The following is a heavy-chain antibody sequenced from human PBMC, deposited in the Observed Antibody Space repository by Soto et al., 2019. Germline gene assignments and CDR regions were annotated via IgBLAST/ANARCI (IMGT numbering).Heavy chain of an antibody. J-gene: IGHJ6*02. Sequence: SVKVSCKASGGTFSSYAISWVRQAPGQGLEWMGGIIPIFATANYAQKFQGRVTITADKSTSTAYMELSSLRSEDSAVYYCASRMAYSSSWLGYYYGMDVWGQGTTVTVSS. CDR2: IIPIFATA. D-gene: IGHD6-13*01. V-gene: IGHV1-69*06. CDR3: ASRMAYSSSWLGYYYGMDV. CDR1: GGTFSSYA.